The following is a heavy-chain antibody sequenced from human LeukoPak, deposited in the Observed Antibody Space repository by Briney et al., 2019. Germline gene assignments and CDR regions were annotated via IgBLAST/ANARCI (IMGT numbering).Heavy chain of an antibody. J-gene: IGHJ3*02. CDR1: GGSISSYY. Sequence: SETLSLTCTVSGGSISSYYRSWIRQPPGKGLEWIGYIYYSGSTNYNPSLKSRVTISVDTSKNQFSLKLSSVTAADTAVYYCAREYSSSADAFDIWGQGTMVTVSS. CDR3: AREYSSSADAFDI. D-gene: IGHD6-6*01. CDR2: IYYSGST. V-gene: IGHV4-59*01.